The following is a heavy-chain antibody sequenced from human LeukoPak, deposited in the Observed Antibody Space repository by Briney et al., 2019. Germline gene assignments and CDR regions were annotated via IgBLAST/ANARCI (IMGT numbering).Heavy chain of an antibody. D-gene: IGHD1-26*01. Sequence: SETLSLTCTVSGGSISSYYWSWIRQPPGKGLEWIGYIYYSGSTNYNPSLKSRVTISVDTSKNQFSLKLSSVTAADTAVYYCARERSGTFDYWGQGTLVTVSS. V-gene: IGHV4-59*01. CDR1: GGSISSYY. J-gene: IGHJ4*02. CDR2: IYYSGST. CDR3: ARERSGTFDY.